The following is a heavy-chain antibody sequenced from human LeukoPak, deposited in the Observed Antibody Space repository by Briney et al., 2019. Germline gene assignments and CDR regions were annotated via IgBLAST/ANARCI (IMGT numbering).Heavy chain of an antibody. D-gene: IGHD3-10*01. Sequence: PGGSLRLSCAASGFTFRSYAMSWVGQAPGKGLEWVSAISGSGGSTYYADSVKGRFTISRDNSKNTLYLQMNSLRAEDTAVYYCAKLSDYYGSGSYLDYWGQGTLVTVSS. V-gene: IGHV3-23*01. CDR2: ISGSGGST. CDR1: GFTFRSYA. J-gene: IGHJ4*02. CDR3: AKLSDYYGSGSYLDY.